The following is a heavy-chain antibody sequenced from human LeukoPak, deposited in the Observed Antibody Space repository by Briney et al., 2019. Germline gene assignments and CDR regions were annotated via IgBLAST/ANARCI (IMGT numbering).Heavy chain of an antibody. CDR2: IYSSGNT. D-gene: IGHD6-19*01. Sequence: SETLSLTCVVSGGSISGYYWNWLRQSAGKGLEWIGRIYSSGNTTHNPSLESRVPMSVETSKKQSSLRLSSVTAADTAVYYCARGLDSSGWYLYYYYYGMDVWGQGTTVTVSS. CDR3: ARGLDSSGWYLYYYYYGMDV. J-gene: IGHJ6*02. V-gene: IGHV4-4*07. CDR1: GGSISGYY.